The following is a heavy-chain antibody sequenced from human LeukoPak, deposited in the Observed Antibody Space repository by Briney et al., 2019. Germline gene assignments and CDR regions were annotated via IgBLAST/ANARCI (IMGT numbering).Heavy chain of an antibody. Sequence: PGGSLRLSCAASGFTFSSYAMHWVRQAPGKGLEWVAVISYDGSNKYYADSVKGRFTISRDNSKNTLYLQMNSLRAEDTAVYYCARGSYLAEWGQGTLVTVSS. CDR2: ISYDGSNK. D-gene: IGHD1-26*01. V-gene: IGHV3-30*04. CDR3: ARGSYLAE. CDR1: GFTFSSYA. J-gene: IGHJ4*02.